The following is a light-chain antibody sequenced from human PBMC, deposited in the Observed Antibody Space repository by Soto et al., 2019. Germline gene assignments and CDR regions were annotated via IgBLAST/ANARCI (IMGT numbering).Light chain of an antibody. V-gene: IGLV2-14*01. Sequence: QSALTQPACVSGSPGQSITISCSGTSSXVGAHKLVSWYQQHPGRAPKLMIYAVRNHTSGVSNRFSGPKSSNTAYLTISGLQGEDEADYYCSAYTVSRTYVFGTGTKVTVL. CDR3: SAYTVSRTYV. CDR2: AVR. J-gene: IGLJ1*01. CDR1: SSXVGAHKL.